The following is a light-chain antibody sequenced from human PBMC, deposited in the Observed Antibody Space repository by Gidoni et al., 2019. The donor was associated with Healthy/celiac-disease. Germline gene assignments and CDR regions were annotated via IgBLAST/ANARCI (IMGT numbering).Light chain of an antibody. CDR1: QSGSSN. CDR2: GAS. Sequence: IVMTQSPATLSVSPAERATLSCRASQSGSSNLAWYQQKPGEAPRLLIYGASTRATGIPAMFSGSGSGTEFTLTISSLQSEDVAVYYCQQYNNWLTFGGGTKVEIK. J-gene: IGKJ4*01. V-gene: IGKV3-15*01. CDR3: QQYNNWLT.